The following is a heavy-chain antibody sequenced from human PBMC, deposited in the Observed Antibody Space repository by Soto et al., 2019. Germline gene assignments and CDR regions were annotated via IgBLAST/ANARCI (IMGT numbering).Heavy chain of an antibody. CDR3: ARDFSATQGADYYSGMEV. D-gene: IGHD6-25*01. CDR2: IIPIFGTA. CDR1: GGTLSSYA. V-gene: IGHV1-69*13. Sequence: RXSVEVSCKASGGTLSSYAIRLVRQAPGQGLEWMGGIIPIFGTANYAQKFQGRDTITADESTSTAYMELSSLRSEDTAVYYCARDFSATQGADYYSGMEVWGQGTTVTV. J-gene: IGHJ6*02.